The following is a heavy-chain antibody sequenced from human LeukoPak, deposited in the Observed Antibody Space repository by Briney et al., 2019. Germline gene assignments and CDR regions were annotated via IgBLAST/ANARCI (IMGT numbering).Heavy chain of an antibody. V-gene: IGHV1-2*02. D-gene: IGHD2-2*01. CDR2: INPNSGGT. CDR1: GYSFTGYY. J-gene: IGHJ5*02. Sequence: ASVKVSCKASGYSFTGYYIHWVRQAPGQGLEWMGWINPNSGGTNYAQKFQGRVTMTRDTSISTAYVELSRLRSDDTAVYYCARDIRDCSSTSCSTSRFDPWGQGTLVTVSS. CDR3: ARDIRDCSSTSCSTSRFDP.